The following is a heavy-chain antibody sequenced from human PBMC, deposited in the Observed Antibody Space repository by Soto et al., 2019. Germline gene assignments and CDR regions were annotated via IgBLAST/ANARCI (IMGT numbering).Heavy chain of an antibody. J-gene: IGHJ4*02. V-gene: IGHV1-8*01. CDR1: GYTFTSYD. D-gene: IGHD5-12*01. CDR2: MNPNSGNT. Sequence: ASVKVSCKASGYTFTSYDINWVRQATGQGLEWMGWMNPNSGNTGYAQKFQGRVTMTRNTSISTAYMELSSLRSEDAAVYYCARAQLKWLRSPDYWGQGTLVTVSS. CDR3: ARAQLKWLRSPDY.